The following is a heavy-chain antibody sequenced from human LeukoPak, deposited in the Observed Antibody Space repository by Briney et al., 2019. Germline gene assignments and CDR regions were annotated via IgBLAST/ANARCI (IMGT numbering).Heavy chain of an antibody. J-gene: IGHJ3*02. CDR3: AKIPDIVVVPVMAFDI. CDR1: GFTFSSYA. Sequence: GGSLRLSCAASGFTFSSYAMSWVRQAPGKGLEWVSAISGSGGSTYYADSVKGRFTISRDNSKNTLYLQMNSLRAEDTAVYYCAKIPDIVVVPVMAFDIWGQGTMVTVSS. V-gene: IGHV3-23*01. D-gene: IGHD2-2*01. CDR2: ISGSGGST.